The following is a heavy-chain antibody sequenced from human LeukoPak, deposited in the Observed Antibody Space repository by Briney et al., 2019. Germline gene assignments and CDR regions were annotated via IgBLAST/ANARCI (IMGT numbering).Heavy chain of an antibody. CDR2: ISGDSTYI. V-gene: IGHV3-21*01. Sequence: TGGSLILSCAASGFTFASYSMNWVRQAPGKGLEWVSSISGDSTYIYNAGSVRGRFTISRDNAQASLYLQMISLRADDTAVYYCARVSGRLERQSDLDYWGQGTLVIVSS. CDR1: GFTFASYS. J-gene: IGHJ4*02. CDR3: ARVSGRLERQSDLDY. D-gene: IGHD1-1*01.